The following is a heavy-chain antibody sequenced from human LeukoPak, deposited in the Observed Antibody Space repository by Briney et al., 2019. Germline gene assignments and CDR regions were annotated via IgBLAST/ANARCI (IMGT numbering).Heavy chain of an antibody. D-gene: IGHD6-13*01. J-gene: IGHJ4*02. V-gene: IGHV3-23*01. Sequence: QPGGSLRLSCAASGFTFSRSAMTWVRQTPGKGLDWVSSISSSGNTYYADPVKGRFTISRNNSKNMLYLQMNSLRAEDTAVYYCVKGRISEDGLDFWGQGTLVTVSS. CDR2: ISSSGNT. CDR3: VKGRISEDGLDF. CDR1: GFTFSRSA.